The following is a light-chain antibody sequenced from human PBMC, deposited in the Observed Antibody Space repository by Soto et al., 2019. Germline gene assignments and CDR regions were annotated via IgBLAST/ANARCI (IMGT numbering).Light chain of an antibody. CDR2: DAS. CDR3: QQYDNLP. Sequence: DLQMTQSPSSLSASVGDRVTITCQASQDISNDLNWYQQKPGKAPKLLIYDASNLAIGVPSRFSGSGSGTDFTFTISSLQPEDIATYYCQQYDNLPFGGGTKVEIK. V-gene: IGKV1-33*01. J-gene: IGKJ4*01. CDR1: QDISND.